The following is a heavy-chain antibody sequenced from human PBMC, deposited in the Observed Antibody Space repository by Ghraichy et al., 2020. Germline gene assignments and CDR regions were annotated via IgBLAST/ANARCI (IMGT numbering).Heavy chain of an antibody. CDR3: ARDPSMDSSGYYDPIVYGMDV. CDR1: GDSVSSNSAA. D-gene: IGHD3-22*01. J-gene: IGHJ6*02. CDR2: TYYRSKWYN. V-gene: IGHV6-1*01. Sequence: SQTLSLTCAISGDSVSSNSAAWNWIRQSPSRGLEWLGRTYYRSKWYNDYAVSVKSRITINPDTSKNQFSLQLNSVTPEDTAVYYCARDPSMDSSGYYDPIVYGMDVWGQGTTVTVSS.